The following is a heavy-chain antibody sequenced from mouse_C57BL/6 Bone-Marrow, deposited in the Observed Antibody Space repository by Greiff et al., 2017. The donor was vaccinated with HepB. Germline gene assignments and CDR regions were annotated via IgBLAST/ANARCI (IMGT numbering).Heavy chain of an antibody. D-gene: IGHD2-4*01. J-gene: IGHJ4*01. V-gene: IGHV7-1*01. Sequence: EVMLVESGGGLVQSGRSLRLSCATSGFTFSDFYMEWVRQAPGKGLEWIAASRNKANDYTTEYSASVKGRFIVSRDTSQSILYLQMNALRAEDTAIYYGARDAWDYDGYYYAMDYWGQGTSVTVSS. CDR1: GFTFSDFY. CDR3: ARDAWDYDGYYYAMDY. CDR2: SRNKANDYTT.